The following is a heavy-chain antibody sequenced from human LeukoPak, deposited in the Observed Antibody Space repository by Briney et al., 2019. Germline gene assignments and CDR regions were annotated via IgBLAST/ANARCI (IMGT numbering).Heavy chain of an antibody. J-gene: IGHJ4*02. CDR1: GGSISSGGYS. V-gene: IGHV4-30-4*07. Sequence: PSQTLSLTCAVSGGSISSGGYSYNWIRQPPGKGLEWIEYSYNSGSTSYNPSLKSRVTMSVDTSKNQFSLKLTFVTAADTALYYCARGWGPAYCGGDCHRHFDYWGQGALVTVSS. CDR2: SYNSGST. D-gene: IGHD2-21*02. CDR3: ARGWGPAYCGGDCHRHFDY.